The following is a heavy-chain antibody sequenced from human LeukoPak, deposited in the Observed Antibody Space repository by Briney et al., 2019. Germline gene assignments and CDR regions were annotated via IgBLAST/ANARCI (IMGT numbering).Heavy chain of an antibody. CDR3: ARDGGWLQFLYY. Sequence: SETLSLTCAVYGGSFSGYYWSWIRQPPGKGLEWIGEINHSGSTNYNPSFKSRVTISVDTSKNQFSLKLSSVTAADTAVYYCARDGGWLQFLYYWGQGTLVTVSS. J-gene: IGHJ4*02. V-gene: IGHV4-34*01. CDR1: GGSFSGYY. CDR2: INHSGST. D-gene: IGHD5-24*01.